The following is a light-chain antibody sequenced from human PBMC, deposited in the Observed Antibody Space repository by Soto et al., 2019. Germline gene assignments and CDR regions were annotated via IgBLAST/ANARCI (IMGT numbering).Light chain of an antibody. V-gene: IGKV3-20*01. Sequence: EMALTQSPVTLSLSQGERATLSCRASQSISSNSLAWYQQKPAQAPRLFIYGASSRATGIPDRFSGSGCGTQFSLTISRLEPEDFVLYYCQQYGSPPRITFGQGTRLEIK. CDR3: QQYGSPPRIT. CDR1: QSISSNS. CDR2: GAS. J-gene: IGKJ5*01.